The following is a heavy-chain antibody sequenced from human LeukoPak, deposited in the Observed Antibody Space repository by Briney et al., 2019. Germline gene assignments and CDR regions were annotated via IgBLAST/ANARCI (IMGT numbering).Heavy chain of an antibody. CDR1: GFTFSSYG. Sequence: GGSLRLSCAASGFTFSSYGMHWVRQAPGRGLEWVAVMSYDGSNKYYADSVKGRFTISRDNSKNTLYLQMNSLRVEDTAVYYCVKDSYYSSSYFDYWGQGTLLTVSS. D-gene: IGHD6-13*01. J-gene: IGHJ4*02. CDR3: VKDSYYSSSYFDY. CDR2: MSYDGSNK. V-gene: IGHV3-30*18.